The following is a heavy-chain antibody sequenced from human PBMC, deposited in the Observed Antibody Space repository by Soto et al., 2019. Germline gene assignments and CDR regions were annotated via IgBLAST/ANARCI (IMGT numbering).Heavy chain of an antibody. CDR3: ARDAYYDFWSGYYTGFDY. J-gene: IGHJ4*02. D-gene: IGHD3-3*01. Sequence: ASVKVSCKASGYTFTGYYMHWVRQAPGQGLEWMGWINPNSGGTNYAQKLQGRVTMTRDTSISTAYMELSRLRSDDTAVYYCARDAYYDFWSGYYTGFDYWGQGTLVTVSS. CDR2: INPNSGGT. CDR1: GYTFTGYY. V-gene: IGHV1-2*02.